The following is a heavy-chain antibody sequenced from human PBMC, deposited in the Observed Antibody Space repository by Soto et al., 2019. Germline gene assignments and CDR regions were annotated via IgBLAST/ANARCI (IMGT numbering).Heavy chain of an antibody. CDR1: GGSFSGYY. V-gene: IGHV4-34*01. CDR2: INDRGSI. CDR3: ILTGPPWVWYFDL. D-gene: IGHD3-9*01. Sequence: QVQLQQWGAGPLRPLETLSLTCGVSGGSFSGYYWAWIRQSPGKGLEWIGEINDRGSINYNPSLKRRVSIAVDTSKNHYSLNLRSLTAAETRESPHILTGPPWVWYFDLWGRGTLVTVSS. J-gene: IGHJ2*01.